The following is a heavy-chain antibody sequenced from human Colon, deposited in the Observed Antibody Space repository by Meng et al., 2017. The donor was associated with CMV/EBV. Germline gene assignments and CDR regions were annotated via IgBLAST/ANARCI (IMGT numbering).Heavy chain of an antibody. CDR3: GRVGDSSTARGAFDI. V-gene: IGHV3-74*01. CDR1: GFAFSTYW. CDR2: IDPDGRDT. J-gene: IGHJ3*02. Sequence: GGSLRLSCAASGFAFSTYWMHWVRQSPGKGLVWVSRIDPDGRDTRYADSVKGRFTISRDNAKNTLHLEMTSLRGEDSAVYYCGRVGDSSTARGAFDIWGQGTVVTVSS. D-gene: IGHD6-13*01.